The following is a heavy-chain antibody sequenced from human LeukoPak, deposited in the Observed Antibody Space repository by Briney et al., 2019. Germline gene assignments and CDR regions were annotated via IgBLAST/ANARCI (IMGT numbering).Heavy chain of an antibody. CDR1: GYSFSNYW. D-gene: IGHD1-26*01. V-gene: IGHV5-51*01. CDR3: ARQDSGTYSRFDY. CDR2: IYPGDSDT. J-gene: IGHJ4*02. Sequence: KIGESLKISCKASGYSFSNYWIGWVRQMPEKGLEWMGIIYPGDSDTRYSPSFQGQVTISADKSISTAYLQWSSLKASDTAMYYCARQDSGTYSRFDYWGQGTLVTVSS.